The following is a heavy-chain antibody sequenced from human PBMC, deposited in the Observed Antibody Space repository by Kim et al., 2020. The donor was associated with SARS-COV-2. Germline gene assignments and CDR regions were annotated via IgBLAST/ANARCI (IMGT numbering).Heavy chain of an antibody. D-gene: IGHD2-2*01. Sequence: SVKVSCKASAGDFSAYAFSWVRQAPGQGLEWVGGIIPLLGTTDFAQKFQGRVTITADEPTSTTYMELISLRSDDTAMYYCASSTTKEDAFDIWGQGTMV. V-gene: IGHV1-69*13. J-gene: IGHJ3*02. CDR2: IIPLLGTT. CDR3: ASSTTKEDAFDI. CDR1: AGDFSAYA.